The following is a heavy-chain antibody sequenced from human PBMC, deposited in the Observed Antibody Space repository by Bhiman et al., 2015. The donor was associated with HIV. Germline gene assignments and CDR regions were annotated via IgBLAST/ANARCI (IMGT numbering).Heavy chain of an antibody. CDR1: GFPFSHYT. Sequence: EVQLVESGGGLVKPGGSLRLSCAASGFPFSHYTMNWVRQAPGKGLEWVSSISTSSSYIYYADSVKGRFTISRDNAKHSLYLQMNSLRAEDTAVYYCARQLRLGELSFDYWGQGTTGHRLL. CDR3: ARQLRLGELSFDY. V-gene: IGHV3-21*03. CDR2: ISTSSSYI. D-gene: IGHD3-16*02. J-gene: IGHJ4*02.